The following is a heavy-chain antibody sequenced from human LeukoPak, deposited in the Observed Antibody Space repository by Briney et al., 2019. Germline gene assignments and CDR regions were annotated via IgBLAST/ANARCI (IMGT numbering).Heavy chain of an antibody. J-gene: IGHJ4*02. CDR1: GYTFTGYD. V-gene: IGHV1-2*06. CDR3: ARGARRITMIVVLTLGY. CDR2: INPNSGGT. Sequence: ASVKVSCKASGYTFTGYDMHWVRQAPGQGLEWMGRINPNSGGTNYAQKFQGRVTMTRDTSISTAYMELSRLRSDDTAVYYCARGARRITMIVVLTLGYWGQGTLVTVSS. D-gene: IGHD3-22*01.